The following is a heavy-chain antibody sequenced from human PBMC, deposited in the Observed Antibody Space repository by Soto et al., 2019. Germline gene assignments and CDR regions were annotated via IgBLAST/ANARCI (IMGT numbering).Heavy chain of an antibody. CDR2: ISYSGSA. D-gene: IGHD4-17*01. Sequence: PSETLSLTCSVSGGSIGSSSYYWGWIRQPPGKGLEWIGSISYSGSAYYSPSLKSRVTISVDTSKNQFSLNLSSVIAADTAVYYCAGLFGDYVSYWGQGTLVTVSS. J-gene: IGHJ4*02. CDR3: AGLFGDYVSY. V-gene: IGHV4-39*01. CDR1: GGSIGSSSYY.